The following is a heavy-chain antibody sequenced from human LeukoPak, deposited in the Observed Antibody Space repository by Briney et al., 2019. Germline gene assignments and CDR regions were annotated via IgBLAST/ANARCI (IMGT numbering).Heavy chain of an antibody. V-gene: IGHV3-21*01. CDR2: ISSTLSYI. CDR1: GFTFSSYS. D-gene: IGHD5-18*01. Sequence: PGGSLRLSCAASGFTFSSYSMNWVRQAPGKGLEWISSISSTLSYIYYADSLKGRFTISRDNAKNSLYLQMNSLRAEDTAVYYCARVSDTSGYSYGSIDYWGQGTLVTVSS. J-gene: IGHJ4*02. CDR3: ARVSDTSGYSYGSIDY.